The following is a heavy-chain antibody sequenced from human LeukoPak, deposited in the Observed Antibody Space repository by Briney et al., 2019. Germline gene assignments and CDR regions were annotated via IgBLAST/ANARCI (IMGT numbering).Heavy chain of an antibody. Sequence: SETLSLTCAVSGGSSSAYYWTWIRQPPGKGLEWIGSIYYSGSTYYNPSLKSRVTIFVDTSKNQFSLKLSSVTAADSAVHYCARHTMWGDYWGQGTLVTVSS. CDR2: IYYSGST. V-gene: IGHV4-39*01. J-gene: IGHJ4*02. CDR3: ARHTMWGDY. CDR1: GGSSSAYY. D-gene: IGHD3-3*01.